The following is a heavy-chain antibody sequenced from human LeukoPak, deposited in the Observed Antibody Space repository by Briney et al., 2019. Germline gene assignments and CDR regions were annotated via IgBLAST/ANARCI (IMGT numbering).Heavy chain of an antibody. CDR2: IYYSGST. CDR1: GGSISSSSYY. Sequence: PSETLSLTCTVSGGSISSSSYYWGWIRQPPGKGLEWIGYIYYSGSTSYNPSLKSRVTILEDTSKNQFSLKLTSVTAADTAVYFCARGGYYGMDVWGHATTVTVSS. J-gene: IGHJ6*02. V-gene: IGHV4-61*05. CDR3: ARGGYYGMDV. D-gene: IGHD3-16*01.